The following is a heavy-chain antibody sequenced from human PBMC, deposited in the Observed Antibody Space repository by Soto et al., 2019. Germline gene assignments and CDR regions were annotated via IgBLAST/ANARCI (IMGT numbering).Heavy chain of an antibody. CDR2: ISYDGSNK. D-gene: IGHD6-13*01. CDR3: AKGSRDSIAAAALSY. Sequence: QVQLVESGGGVVQPGRSLRLSCAASGFTFSSYGMHWVRQAPGKGLEWVAVISYDGSNKYYADSVKGQFTISRDNSKNTLYLQMNSLRAEDTAVYYCAKGSRDSIAAAALSYWGQGTLVTVSS. CDR1: GFTFSSYG. J-gene: IGHJ4*02. V-gene: IGHV3-30*18.